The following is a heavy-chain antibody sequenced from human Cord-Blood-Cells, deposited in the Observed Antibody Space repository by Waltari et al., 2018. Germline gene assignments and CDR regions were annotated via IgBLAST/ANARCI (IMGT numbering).Heavy chain of an antibody. J-gene: IGHJ4*02. V-gene: IGHV4-61*09. Sequence: QVQLQESGPGLVKPSQTLSLTCPVSGGPISSGSYYWSWIRQPAGKGREWIGYIYTSGSTNYNPSLKSRVTISVDTSKNQFSLKLSSVTAADTAVYYCARAPHTYYDFWSGYYPFTFDYWGQGTLVTVSS. CDR2: IYTSGST. D-gene: IGHD3-3*01. CDR3: ARAPHTYYDFWSGYYPFTFDY. CDR1: GGPISSGSYY.